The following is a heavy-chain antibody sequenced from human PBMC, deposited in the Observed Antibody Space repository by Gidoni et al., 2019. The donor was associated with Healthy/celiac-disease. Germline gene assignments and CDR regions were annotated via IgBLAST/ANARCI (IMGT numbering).Heavy chain of an antibody. J-gene: IGHJ5*02. V-gene: IGHV4-39*01. CDR2: IYYSGST. CDR1: GGSISSSSYY. Sequence: QLQLQESGPGLVKPSETLSLTCTVSGGSISSSSYYWGWIRQPPGKGLEWIGSIYYSGSTYYNPSLKSRVTISVDTSKNQFSLKLSSVTAADTAVYYCARHVRNSRPQSYDWEYYDSSGYPNWFDPWGQGTLVTVSS. D-gene: IGHD3-22*01. CDR3: ARHVRNSRPQSYDWEYYDSSGYPNWFDP.